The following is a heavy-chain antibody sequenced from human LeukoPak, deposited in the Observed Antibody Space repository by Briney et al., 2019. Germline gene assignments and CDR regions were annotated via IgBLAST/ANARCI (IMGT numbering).Heavy chain of an antibody. CDR3: ARDSPPDSSGYYYVSGAFDI. V-gene: IGHV4-59*01. CDR1: GGSISSYY. J-gene: IGHJ3*02. D-gene: IGHD3-22*01. Sequence: SETLSLTCTVSGGSISSYYWSWIRQPPGKGLEWIGYIYYSRSTNYNPSLKSRVSISVDTSKNQFSLKLSSVTAADTAVYYCARDSPPDSSGYYYVSGAFDIWGQGTMVTVSS. CDR2: IYYSRST.